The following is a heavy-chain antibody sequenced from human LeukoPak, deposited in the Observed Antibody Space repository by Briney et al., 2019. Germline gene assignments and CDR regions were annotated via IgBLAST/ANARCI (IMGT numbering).Heavy chain of an antibody. V-gene: IGHV3-21*01. CDR3: ARGYIDNLGYSPRSAFDK. J-gene: IGHJ4*02. Sequence: GGSLRLSCAASGFSFGSYSMNWVRRAPGKGLEWVSSISSTSRSSYIFYAESVEGRFTISRDNTKNSLFLQMNSLIAEDTAVYYCARGYIDNLGYSPRSAFDKWGQGTLVTVSS. CDR2: ISSTSRSSYI. CDR1: GFSFGSYS. D-gene: IGHD3-22*01.